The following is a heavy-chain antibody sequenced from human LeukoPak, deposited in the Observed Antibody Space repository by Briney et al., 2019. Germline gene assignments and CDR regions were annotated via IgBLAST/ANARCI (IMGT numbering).Heavy chain of an antibody. CDR1: VYTFTSYD. CDR2: MNPNSGST. CDR3: ARGRSTGYPYYFEY. V-gene: IGHV1-8*03. D-gene: IGHD5-12*01. J-gene: IGHJ4*02. Sequence: GASVTVSYKASVYTFTSYDINWVRQATGQGREWMGWMNPNSGSTGYAQKFQGRVTITRNTSISTAYMELSGLRSEDTAVYYCARGRSTGYPYYFEYGGQGTLVTVSS.